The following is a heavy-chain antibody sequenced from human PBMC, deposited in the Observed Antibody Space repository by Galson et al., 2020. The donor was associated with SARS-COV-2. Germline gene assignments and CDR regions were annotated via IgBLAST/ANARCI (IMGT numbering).Heavy chain of an antibody. Sequence: RESLKISCAASGFPFSTYSMNWVRLAPGKGLEWVSSISTSSSYTYYVDSVKGRFSISRDNPRNSLYLQMNSLRAEDTAVYYCARDEGIRGYNYGRLYYGMDVWGQGTTVTVSS. J-gene: IGHJ6*02. CDR1: GFPFSTYS. CDR3: ARDEGIRGYNYGRLYYGMDV. V-gene: IGHV3-21*01. CDR2: ISTSSSYT. D-gene: IGHD5-18*01.